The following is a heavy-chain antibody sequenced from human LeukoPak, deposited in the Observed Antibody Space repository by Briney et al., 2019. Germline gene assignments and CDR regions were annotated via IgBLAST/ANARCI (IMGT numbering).Heavy chain of an antibody. CDR1: GFTFSSYA. CDR2: ISGSGGST. J-gene: IGHJ3*01. D-gene: IGHD5-18*01. CDR3: AKDDSIQLWFRNDAFDV. Sequence: GGSLRLSCAASGFTFSSYAMSWVRQAPGKGLEWVPAISGSGGSTFYADSVKGRFTISRDNSKNTLYLQMNSLRAEDTAVYYCAKDDSIQLWFRNDAFDVWGQGTMVTVSS. V-gene: IGHV3-23*01.